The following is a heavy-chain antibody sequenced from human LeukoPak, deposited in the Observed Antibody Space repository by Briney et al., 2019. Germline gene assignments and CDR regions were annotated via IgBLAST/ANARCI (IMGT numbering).Heavy chain of an antibody. CDR1: GGSISSSSYY. CDR2: IFYSGST. D-gene: IGHD1-26*01. V-gene: IGHV4-39*01. CDR3: ARAEPYYYYYGMDV. J-gene: IGHJ6*02. Sequence: PSETLSLTCSVSGGSISSSSYYWGWIRLSPGKGLEWIGSIFYSGSTYYNPSLKSRVTISVDTPKNQFSLKLSSVTAADTAVYYCARAEPYYYYYGMDVWGQGTTVTVSS.